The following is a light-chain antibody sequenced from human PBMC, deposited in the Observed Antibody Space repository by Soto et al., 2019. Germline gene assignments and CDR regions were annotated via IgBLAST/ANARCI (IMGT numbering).Light chain of an antibody. CDR3: SSYTSSSTRV. Sequence: SALPQPASLSGSPGQSITISCTGTSSDVGGYNYVSWYQQHPGKAPKLMIHDVSNRPSGVSNRFSGSKSGNTASLTISGLQAEDEADYYCSSYTSSSTRVFGTGTKVTVL. CDR2: DVS. V-gene: IGLV2-14*01. CDR1: SSDVGGYNY. J-gene: IGLJ1*01.